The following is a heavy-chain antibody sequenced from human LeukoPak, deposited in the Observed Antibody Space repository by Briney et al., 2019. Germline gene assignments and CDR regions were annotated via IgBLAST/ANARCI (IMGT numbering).Heavy chain of an antibody. CDR2: ISGSGGNT. Sequence: RSGGSLRLSCAASGFTFPNYVMSWVRQAPGKGLEWVSAISGSGGNTYYADSVKGRFTISRDNSKNTLYLQMNSLRAEDAAVYYCANEYCKGDVWGQGTTVTVSS. V-gene: IGHV3-23*01. CDR3: ANEYCKGDV. CDR1: GFTFPNYV. J-gene: IGHJ3*01. D-gene: IGHD2-8*02.